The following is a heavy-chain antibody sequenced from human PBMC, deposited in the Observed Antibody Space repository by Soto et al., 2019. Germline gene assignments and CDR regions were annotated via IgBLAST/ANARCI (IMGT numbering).Heavy chain of an antibody. Sequence: PSETLSLTCTVSGGSISSYYWSWIRQPPGKGLEWIGYIFYSGNTNYDPSLKSRVTISVDTSKNQFSLKLSSVTAADTAVYYCATSPPSGWDPYYFDYWGQGTLVTSPQ. CDR2: IFYSGNT. D-gene: IGHD6-19*01. J-gene: IGHJ4*02. CDR1: GGSISSYY. V-gene: IGHV4-59*01. CDR3: ATSPPSGWDPYYFDY.